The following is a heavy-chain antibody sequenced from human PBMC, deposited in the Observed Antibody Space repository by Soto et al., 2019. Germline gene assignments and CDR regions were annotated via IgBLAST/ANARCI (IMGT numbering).Heavy chain of an antibody. J-gene: IGHJ3*02. D-gene: IGHD3-22*01. CDR3: ARGYDKTGYSRAVDI. CDR2: LTTDNGNT. V-gene: IGHV1-18*04. Sequence: QVQLVQSGAEVTKPGASVKVSCKASGYSFTTYSLNWVRQAPGQGLEWMGWLTTDNGNTNYAPKLQGRVTMTTDTSTSTAYMELRSLRSDDTAVYYCARGYDKTGYSRAVDIWGQGTMVTVSS. CDR1: GYSFTTYS.